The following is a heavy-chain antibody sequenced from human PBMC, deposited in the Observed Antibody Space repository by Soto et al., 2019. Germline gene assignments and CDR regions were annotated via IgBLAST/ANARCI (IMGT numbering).Heavy chain of an antibody. J-gene: IGHJ6*02. D-gene: IGHD6-19*01. CDR2: IKQDGSEK. CDR1: GFTFSSYW. CDR3: ARGGAVAGGDYYYYGMDV. Sequence: GGSLRLSCAASGFTFSSYWMSWVRQAPGKGLEWVANIKQDGSEKYYVDSVKGRFTISRDNAKNSLYLQMNSLRAEDTAVYYFARGGAVAGGDYYYYGMDVWGQGTTVTVSS. V-gene: IGHV3-7*01.